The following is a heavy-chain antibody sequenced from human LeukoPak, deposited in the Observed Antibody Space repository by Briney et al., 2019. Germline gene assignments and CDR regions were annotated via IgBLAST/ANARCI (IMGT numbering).Heavy chain of an antibody. D-gene: IGHD3-10*01. CDR1: GFTFSSYS. Sequence: KTGGSLRLSCAASGFTFSSYSMNWVRQAPGKGLVWVSSISSSSSYIYYADSVKGRFTISRDNAKNSLYLQMNSLRAEDTAVYYCARVPNYSWFGDWWGQGTLVTVSS. CDR2: ISSSSSYI. V-gene: IGHV3-21*01. J-gene: IGHJ4*02. CDR3: ARVPNYSWFGDW.